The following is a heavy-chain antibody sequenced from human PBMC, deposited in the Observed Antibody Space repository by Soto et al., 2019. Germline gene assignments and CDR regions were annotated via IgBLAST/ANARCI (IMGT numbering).Heavy chain of an antibody. CDR2: IKEDGSEK. CDR3: ARGRGYGYVY. D-gene: IGHD5-18*01. V-gene: IGHV3-7*04. J-gene: IGHJ4*02. CDR1: GFTFSSYW. Sequence: LRLSCAASGFTFSSYWMSWVRRAPGKGLEWVANIKEDGSEKFYVDSVKGRFTISRDNAKNSLYLQMNSLRAEDTAVYYCARGRGYGYVYWGQGTLVTVSS.